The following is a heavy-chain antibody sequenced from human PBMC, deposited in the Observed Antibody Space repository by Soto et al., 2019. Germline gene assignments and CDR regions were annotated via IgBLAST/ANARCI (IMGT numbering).Heavy chain of an antibody. D-gene: IGHD3-9*01. Sequence: GGSLRLSCAASGFTFSSYWMSWVRQAPGKGLEWVANIKQDGSEKYYVDSVKGRFTISRDNAKNSLYLQMNSLRAEDTAVYYCARDGRGYDILTGYTYYYYYGMDVWGQGTTVTVSS. CDR2: IKQDGSEK. CDR3: ARDGRGYDILTGYTYYYYYGMDV. CDR1: GFTFSSYW. V-gene: IGHV3-7*01. J-gene: IGHJ6*02.